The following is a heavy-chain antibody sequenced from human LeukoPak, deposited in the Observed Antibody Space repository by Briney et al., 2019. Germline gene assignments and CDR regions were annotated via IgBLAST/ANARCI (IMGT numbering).Heavy chain of an antibody. CDR2: ISAYNGNT. J-gene: IGHJ3*02. CDR3: AREVDSSGYYPDAFDI. D-gene: IGHD3-22*01. V-gene: IGHV1-18*01. CDR1: GYTFTSYG. Sequence: ASVKVSCKASGYTFTSYGISWVRQAPGRGLEWMGWISAYNGNTNYAQKLQGRVTMTTDTSTSTAYMELRSLRSDDTAVYYCAREVDSSGYYPDAFDIWGQGTMVTVSS.